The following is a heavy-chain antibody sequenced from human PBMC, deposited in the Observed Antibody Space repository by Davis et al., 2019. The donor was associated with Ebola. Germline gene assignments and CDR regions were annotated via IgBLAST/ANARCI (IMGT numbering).Heavy chain of an antibody. Sequence: MPSETLSLTCTVSGGSISSGDYYWSWIRQPPGKGLEWIGYIYYSGSTYYNPSLNSRVTISVDTSKNQFSLKLSSVTAADTAVYYCARDTYYDLPGYFDLWGRGTLVTVSS. CDR2: IYYSGST. D-gene: IGHD3-3*01. V-gene: IGHV4-30-4*01. CDR1: GGSISSGDYY. J-gene: IGHJ2*01. CDR3: ARDTYYDLPGYFDL.